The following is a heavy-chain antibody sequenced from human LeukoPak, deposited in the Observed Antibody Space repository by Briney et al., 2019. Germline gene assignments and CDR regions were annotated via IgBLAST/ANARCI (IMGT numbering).Heavy chain of an antibody. Sequence: GGSLRLSCVASGFTSSAFWMSWVRRPPGKGLEWVANIKKDGSEKEYVDSVKGRFSIFRDNAKNSVYLQMNSLRAEDTAVYYCARDPRHYGDFADYWGQGTLVTVSS. D-gene: IGHD4-17*01. V-gene: IGHV3-7*01. CDR1: GFTSSAFW. J-gene: IGHJ4*02. CDR3: ARDPRHYGDFADY. CDR2: IKKDGSEK.